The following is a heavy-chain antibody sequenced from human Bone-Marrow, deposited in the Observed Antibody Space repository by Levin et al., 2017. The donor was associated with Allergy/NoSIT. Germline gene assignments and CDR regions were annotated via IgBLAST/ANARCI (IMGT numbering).Heavy chain of an antibody. J-gene: IGHJ2*01. CDR3: VRDKRSDGVTPDWYFDL. V-gene: IGHV3-48*01. Sequence: GGSLRLSCDASGFTFSSYGIIWVRQAPGKGLEWVSYIGGDNYTKYYADSVKGRFTISSKNSLYLQMNSLRAEDTAIYYCVRDKRSDGVTPDWYFDLWGRGTLVTVSS. CDR2: IGGDNYTK. D-gene: IGHD2-21*02. CDR1: GFTFSSYG.